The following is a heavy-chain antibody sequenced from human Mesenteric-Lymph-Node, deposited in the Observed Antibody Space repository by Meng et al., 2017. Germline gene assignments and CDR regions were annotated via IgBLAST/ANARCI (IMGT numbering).Heavy chain of an antibody. CDR1: GGSIRSGHYC. CDR2: FYSIGST. Sequence: SETLSLTCSVPGGSIRSGHYCWNWVRQPAGKGLEWIGRFYSIGSTHYNASLESRVTISVDTSKNQFSLKLSSVTAADTAIYYCARWGGGYGMDVWGPGTTVTVSS. V-gene: IGHV4-61*02. D-gene: IGHD3-10*01. J-gene: IGHJ6*02. CDR3: ARWGGGYGMDV.